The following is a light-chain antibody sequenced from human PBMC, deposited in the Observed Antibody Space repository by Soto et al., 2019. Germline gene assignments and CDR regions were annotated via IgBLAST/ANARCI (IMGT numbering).Light chain of an antibody. CDR1: QSVGSY. V-gene: IGKV3-11*01. CDR3: QQRYSWPLT. CDR2: DAS. J-gene: IGKJ4*01. Sequence: EIVLTQSPATLALSPGERGTLSCRASQSVGSYLGWYQQKPGQAPRLLIYDASNRATGIPARFSGSGSATDFTLTISSLEPEDFAVYYCQQRYSWPLTFGGGTKVDIK.